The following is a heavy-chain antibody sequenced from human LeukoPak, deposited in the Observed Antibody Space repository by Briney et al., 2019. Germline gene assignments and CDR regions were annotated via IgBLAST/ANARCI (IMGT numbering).Heavy chain of an antibody. D-gene: IGHD1-14*01. CDR2: IKEDGKKI. V-gene: IGHV3-7*01. J-gene: IGHJ4*02. CDR3: ARGQNWNHDF. CDR1: GSSFSGFW. Sequence: GGSLRLSCAASGSSFSGFWISWFGKAPGKGLEWVANIKEDGKKIYQVDSLKGRFTISRDNAKNSLFLQMNSLRVEDTAIYYCARGQNWNHDFWGQGTLVTVSS.